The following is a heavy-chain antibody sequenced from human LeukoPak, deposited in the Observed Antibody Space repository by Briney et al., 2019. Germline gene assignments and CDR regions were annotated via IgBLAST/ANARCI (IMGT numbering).Heavy chain of an antibody. J-gene: IGHJ6*02. CDR2: ISYDGSNK. D-gene: IGHD2-2*01. Sequence: PGGSLRLSCAASGFTFSSYAMHWVRQAPGKGLEWVAVISYDGSNKYYADSVKGRFTISRDNSKNTLYLQMSSLRAEDTAVYYCAREDSTKGMDVWGQGTTVTVSS. V-gene: IGHV3-30-3*01. CDR3: AREDSTKGMDV. CDR1: GFTFSSYA.